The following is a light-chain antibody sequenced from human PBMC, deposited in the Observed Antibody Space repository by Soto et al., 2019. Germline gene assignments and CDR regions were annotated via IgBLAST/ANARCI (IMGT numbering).Light chain of an antibody. CDR2: DTS. Sequence: QAVVTQEPSLTVSPGGTVTLTCGSSTGAVTSGHYPYWFQQKPGQAPRTLIYDTSNKHSWTPARFSGSLLGGKAALTLSGAQPEDEAEYYCLLSYSGALAVFGGATQLTVL. CDR1: TGAVTSGHY. CDR3: LLSYSGALAV. V-gene: IGLV7-46*01. J-gene: IGLJ2*01.